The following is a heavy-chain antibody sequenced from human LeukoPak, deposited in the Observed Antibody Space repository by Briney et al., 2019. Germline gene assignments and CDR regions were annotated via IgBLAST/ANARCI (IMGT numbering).Heavy chain of an antibody. J-gene: IGHJ4*02. CDR3: ARWGGYCTGGSCYPLYYFDS. CDR1: GYSFTSYW. Sequence: GESLKISCKGSGYSFTSYWIGWVRQMPGKGLEWMGIIHPPDSDTRYSPPFQGQVTISADKSINTAYLQWNSLKASDTAMYYCARWGGYCTGGSCYPLYYFDSWGQGTLVTVSS. V-gene: IGHV5-51*01. D-gene: IGHD2-15*01. CDR2: IHPPDSDT.